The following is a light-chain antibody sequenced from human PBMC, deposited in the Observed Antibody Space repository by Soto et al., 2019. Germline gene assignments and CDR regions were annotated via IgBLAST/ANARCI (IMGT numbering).Light chain of an antibody. CDR2: GAS. J-gene: IGKJ5*01. Sequence: EIVSTRSLGTLSFPPAEISNICCIASQSVSSRLALYQQKPGQAPRLLISGASSRATGIPDRFSGSGSATDFTLTISRLEPEDFALYYCQKYGSSPITCGQGIRLAIK. V-gene: IGKV3-20*01. CDR1: QSVSSR. CDR3: QKYGSSPIT.